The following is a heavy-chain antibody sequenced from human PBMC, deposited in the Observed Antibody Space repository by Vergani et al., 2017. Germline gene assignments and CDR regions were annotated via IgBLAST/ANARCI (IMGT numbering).Heavy chain of an antibody. V-gene: IGHV3-23*04. CDR1: GFTFIMHA. D-gene: IGHD5-12*01. CDR3: TKGSRGYTGYFFDY. J-gene: IGHJ4*02. CDR2: LSASDRRT. Sequence: EVRLVESGGDLVQPGGSLRLSCAASGFTFIMHAMSWVRQAPGKGLEWVSTLSASDRRTHYADSVKGRFIISRDNSKNTLHLQMNSLRADDTAVYYCTKGSRGYTGYFFDYWGQGTLATVSS.